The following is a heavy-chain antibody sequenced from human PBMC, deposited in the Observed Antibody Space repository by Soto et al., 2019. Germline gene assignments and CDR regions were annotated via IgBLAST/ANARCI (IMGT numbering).Heavy chain of an antibody. D-gene: IGHD5-12*01. CDR2: VYVSDSET. J-gene: IGHJ3*01. Sequence: PGESLKISCRGSGYYSSSYWIAWVRQMSGKGLEWLGSVYVSDSETKYSPSFQGQVTISADKYTNTAYLYWSSLKASDTAMYYCARRGTLSGRDAFDVWGEGTMVTVSS. V-gene: IGHV5-51*01. CDR1: GYYSSSYW. CDR3: ARRGTLSGRDAFDV.